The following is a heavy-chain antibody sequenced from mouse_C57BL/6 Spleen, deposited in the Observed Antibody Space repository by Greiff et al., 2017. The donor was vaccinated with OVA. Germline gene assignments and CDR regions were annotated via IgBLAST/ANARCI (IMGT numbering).Heavy chain of an antibody. D-gene: IGHD4-1*01. V-gene: IGHV5-4*01. J-gene: IGHJ2*01. Sequence: DVMLVESGGGLVKPGGSLKLSCAASGFTFSSYAMSWVRQTPEKRLEWVATISDGGSYTYYPDNVKGRFTISRDNAKNNLYLQMSHLKSEDTAMYYCAREGLGRSFDYWGQGTTLTVSS. CDR2: ISDGGSYT. CDR3: AREGLGRSFDY. CDR1: GFTFSSYA.